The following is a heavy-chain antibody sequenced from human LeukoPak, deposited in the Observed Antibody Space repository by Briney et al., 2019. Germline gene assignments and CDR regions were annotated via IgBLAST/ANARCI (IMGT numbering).Heavy chain of an antibody. V-gene: IGHV3-53*04. D-gene: IGHD6-13*01. J-gene: IGHJ4*02. Sequence: GGSLRLSCAASGFTVSSNYMSWVRQAPGKGLEWVSVIYSGGSTYYAASAKGRFTISRHNSKNTLYHQKNRLRAEDTAVYYCARGTAAAGHYWGQGTLVTVSS. CDR3: ARGTAAAGHY. CDR2: IYSGGST. CDR1: GFTVSSNY.